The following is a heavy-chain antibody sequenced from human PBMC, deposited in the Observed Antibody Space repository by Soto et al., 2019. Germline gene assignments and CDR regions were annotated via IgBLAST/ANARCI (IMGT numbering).Heavy chain of an antibody. J-gene: IGHJ6*03. D-gene: IGHD2-15*01. V-gene: IGHV1-2*04. CDR3: ARENLICSGGSCYSEVGYYYMDV. CDR1: GYTFTAFY. CDR2: INPNTGGT. Sequence: ASVKVSCKTSGYTFTAFYLHWVRRAPGQGLEWMGWINPNTGGTNYTQNFQGWVTMTRDTSISTAYMELSRLRSDDTAVYYCARENLICSGGSCYSEVGYYYMDVWGKGTTVTVSS.